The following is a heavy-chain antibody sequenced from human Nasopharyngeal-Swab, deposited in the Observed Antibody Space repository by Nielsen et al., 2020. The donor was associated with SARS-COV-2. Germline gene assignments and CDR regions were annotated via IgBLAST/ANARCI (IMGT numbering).Heavy chain of an antibody. J-gene: IGHJ4*02. Sequence: GESLKISFSAFEFPFSSSSLNLVRQAPGKGLECISYISTTGFTPFYADSVTGRFTISRDDAKNSVYLQMNSLRADDTAVYYCAREVGAGFLDHWGQGTPVTVSS. CDR3: AREVGAGFLDH. D-gene: IGHD6-19*01. V-gene: IGHV3-48*04. CDR1: EFPFSSSS. CDR2: ISTTGFTP.